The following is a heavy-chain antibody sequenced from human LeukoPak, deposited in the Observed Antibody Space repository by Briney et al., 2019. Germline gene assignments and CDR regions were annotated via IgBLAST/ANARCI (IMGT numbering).Heavy chain of an antibody. CDR2: IYTSGST. Sequence: SETLSLTCTVSGGSISSYYWSWIRQPAGKGLEWIGRIYTSGSTNYNPSLKSRVTMSVDTSKNQFSLRLSSVTAADTAVYYCARSTTVTTPFDYWGQGTLVTVSS. CDR3: ARSTTVTTPFDY. V-gene: IGHV4-4*07. J-gene: IGHJ4*02. D-gene: IGHD4-17*01. CDR1: GGSISSYY.